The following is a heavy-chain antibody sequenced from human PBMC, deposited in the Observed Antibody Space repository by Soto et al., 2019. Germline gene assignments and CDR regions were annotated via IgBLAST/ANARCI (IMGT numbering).Heavy chain of an antibody. CDR2: IKSKTDDGTT. J-gene: IGHJ6*02. V-gene: IGHV3-15*01. D-gene: IGHD2-2*01. Sequence: PGGSLRLSCTVSGFTFSNAWMTWVRQAPGKGLEWVGRIKSKTDDGTTDYAAPVKGRFTISRDDSRNTLYLQMNSLKTEDTAVYYCTTDSSSWAYYYYYGMYVWGQGTTVTVS. CDR1: GFTFSNAW. CDR3: TTDSSSWAYYYYYGMYV.